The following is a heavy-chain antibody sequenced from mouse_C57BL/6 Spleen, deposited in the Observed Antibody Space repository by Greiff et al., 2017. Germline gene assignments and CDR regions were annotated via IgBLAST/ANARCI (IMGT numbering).Heavy chain of an antibody. CDR1: GYTFTSYW. CDR2: IDPSDSYT. CDR3: ARPYGNYKYFDY. D-gene: IGHD2-1*01. J-gene: IGHJ2*01. Sequence: QVQLQQPGAELVMPGASVKLSCKASGYTFTSYWMHWVKQRPGQGLEWIGEIDPSDSYTNYNQKFKGKSTLTVDKSSSTAYMQLSSLTSEDSADYYCARPYGNYKYFDYWGQGTTLTVSS. V-gene: IGHV1-69*01.